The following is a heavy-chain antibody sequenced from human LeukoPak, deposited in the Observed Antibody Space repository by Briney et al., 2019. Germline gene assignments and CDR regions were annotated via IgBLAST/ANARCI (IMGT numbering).Heavy chain of an antibody. D-gene: IGHD3-10*01. CDR3: ARDLVDGSGSYYDY. CDR1: GGSIISGDYY. J-gene: IGHJ4*02. Sequence: TSQPLSLPCTVSGGSIISGDYYWSWIRQPPGKGLGWIGYIYYSGSTYYNPSLKSRVTISVDTSKNQFSLKLRSVTAADTAVYYCARDLVDGSGSYYDYWGQGTLVTVSS. V-gene: IGHV4-30-4*01. CDR2: IYYSGST.